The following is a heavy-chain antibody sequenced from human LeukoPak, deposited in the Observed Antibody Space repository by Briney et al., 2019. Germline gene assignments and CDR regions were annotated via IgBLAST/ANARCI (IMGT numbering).Heavy chain of an antibody. CDR2: IVVGSGNT. CDR3: AAVSSGYYQHDVY. CDR1: GFTFTSSA. D-gene: IGHD3-22*01. J-gene: IGHJ4*02. V-gene: IGHV1-58*01. Sequence: ASVKVSCKASGFTFTSSAVQWVRQARGQRLEWIGWIVVGSGNTNYAQKFQERVTITRDMSTSTAYMELSSLRSEDTAVYYCAAVSSGYYQHDVYWGQGTLVTVSS.